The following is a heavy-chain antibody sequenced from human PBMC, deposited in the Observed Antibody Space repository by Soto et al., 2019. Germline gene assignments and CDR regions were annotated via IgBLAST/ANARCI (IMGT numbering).Heavy chain of an antibody. J-gene: IGHJ6*02. D-gene: IGHD5-18*01. V-gene: IGHV3-30-3*01. CDR1: GFTFSSYA. CDR3: ARDPTDTAMVTGYYYYGMDV. CDR2: ISYDGSNK. Sequence: QVQLVESGGGVVQPGRSLRLSCAASGFTFSSYAMHWVRQAPGKGLEWVAVISYDGSNKYYADSVKGRFTISRDNSKNTLYLQMNSLRAEETAVYYCARDPTDTAMVTGYYYYGMDVWGQGTTVTVSS.